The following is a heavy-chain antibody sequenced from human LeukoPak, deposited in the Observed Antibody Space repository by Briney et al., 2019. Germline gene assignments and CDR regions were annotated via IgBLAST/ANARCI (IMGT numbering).Heavy chain of an antibody. J-gene: IGHJ4*02. V-gene: IGHV3-53*01. CDR1: GFTVSDNY. D-gene: IGHD2-8*02. Sequence: GGSLRLSCAASGFTVSDNYMSWVRQAPGKGLEWVSVVCSGDNTYYADSVKGRFTISRDNSKNTLYLQMNSLRAEDTAVYYCARDREPGTSASRFDYWGQGTLVTVSS. CDR2: VCSGDNT. CDR3: ARDREPGTSASRFDY.